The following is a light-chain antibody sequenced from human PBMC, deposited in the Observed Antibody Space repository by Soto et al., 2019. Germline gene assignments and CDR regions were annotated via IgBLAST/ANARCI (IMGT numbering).Light chain of an antibody. CDR1: QSLLHITGETF. CDR2: EVS. J-gene: IGKJ5*01. Sequence: DVVMTQTPLSLSVAPGQPASISCKSSQSLLHITGETFLFXXLQKPGQSPQLLIYEVSTRVSGVPDRFSGSGSGPGLTLEISRVESDDVDIYYCMQSTQLHHTFGQGPRLDIK. CDR3: MQSTQLHHT. V-gene: IGKV2D-29*02.